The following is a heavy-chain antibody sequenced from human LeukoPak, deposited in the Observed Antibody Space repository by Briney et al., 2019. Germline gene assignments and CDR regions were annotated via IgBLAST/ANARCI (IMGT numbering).Heavy chain of an antibody. Sequence: SQTLSLTCAISGDSVSSTSAAWNWIRQSPSRGLEWLGRTYYRSKLYNDYAVSVKSRITINPDTSKNQFSLQLHSVTPEDTAVYFCAREWEAAAGTFSVSFDYWGQGTLVTVSS. D-gene: IGHD6-13*01. J-gene: IGHJ4*02. V-gene: IGHV6-1*01. CDR2: TYYRSKLYN. CDR3: AREWEAAAGTFSVSFDY. CDR1: GDSVSSTSAA.